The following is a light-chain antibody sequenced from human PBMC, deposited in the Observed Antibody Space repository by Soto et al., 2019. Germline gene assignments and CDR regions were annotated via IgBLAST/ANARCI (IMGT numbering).Light chain of an antibody. CDR3: QQANSFPIT. CDR1: QTISSW. CDR2: AAS. J-gene: IGKJ5*01. V-gene: IGKV1-12*01. Sequence: DIQIARSSCCLCASVGARVTIYYRASQTISSWLAWYQQKPGKAPKLLIYAASSLQSGVPSRFSGSGSGTDFTLTISSLQPEDFATYYCQQANSFPITFGQGTRLEIK.